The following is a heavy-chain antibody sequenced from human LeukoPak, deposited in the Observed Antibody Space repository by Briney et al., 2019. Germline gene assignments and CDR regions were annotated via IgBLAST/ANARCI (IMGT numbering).Heavy chain of an antibody. J-gene: IGHJ4*02. Sequence: GASVKVSCKASGGTFSSYGISWVRQAPGQGLEWMGRIIPILGIANYAQKFQGRVTITADKSTSTAYMELSSLRSEDTAVYYCASAYYDFWSGYYPPGGDYFDYWGQGTLVTVSS. CDR2: IIPILGIA. CDR3: ASAYYDFWSGYYPPGGDYFDY. D-gene: IGHD3-3*01. V-gene: IGHV1-69*04. CDR1: GGTFSSYG.